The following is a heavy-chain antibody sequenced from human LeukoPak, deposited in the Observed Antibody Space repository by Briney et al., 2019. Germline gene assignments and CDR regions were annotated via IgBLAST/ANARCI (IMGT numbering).Heavy chain of an antibody. CDR1: GFTFSGHW. CDR2: INQGGSDK. CDR3: ARPREKAFDI. Sequence: PGGSLRLSCAASGFTFSGHWMSWVRQAPGKGPEWVANINQGGSDKYYVDSVKGRFTISRDNANNLLYLQMNSLRGEDTAVYYCARPREKAFDIWGQGTMVTVSS. J-gene: IGHJ3*02. V-gene: IGHV3-7*01.